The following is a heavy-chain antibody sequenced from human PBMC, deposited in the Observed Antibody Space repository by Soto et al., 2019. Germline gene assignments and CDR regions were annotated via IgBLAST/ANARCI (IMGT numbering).Heavy chain of an antibody. D-gene: IGHD4-4*01. CDR1: GFTFSGFY. Sequence: QAQLVQSGAEVEKPGASVKVSCKAFGFTFSGFYINWVRQAPGQGLEWMGWINPKNGVTNYAQKFQDWVTMTRDTSIDTAYLHLSSLRSDATAVYYCTRGSYTYSNFGAHDPFDIWGQGTTITVSS. J-gene: IGHJ3*02. V-gene: IGHV1-2*04. CDR3: TRGSYTYSNFGAHDPFDI. CDR2: INPKNGVT.